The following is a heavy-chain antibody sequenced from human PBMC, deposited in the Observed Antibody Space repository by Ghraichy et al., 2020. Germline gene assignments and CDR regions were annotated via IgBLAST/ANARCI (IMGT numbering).Heavy chain of an antibody. J-gene: IGHJ1*01. CDR3: ARDLAAMASPAEYFQH. CDR1: GYTFTGYY. V-gene: IGHV1-2*02. CDR2: INPNSGGT. Sequence: ASVKVSCKASGYTFTGYYMHWVGQAPGQGLEWMGWINPNSGGTNYAQKFQGRVTMTRDTSISTAYMELSRLRSDDTAVYYCARDLAAMASPAEYFQHWGQGTLVTVSS. D-gene: IGHD5-18*01.